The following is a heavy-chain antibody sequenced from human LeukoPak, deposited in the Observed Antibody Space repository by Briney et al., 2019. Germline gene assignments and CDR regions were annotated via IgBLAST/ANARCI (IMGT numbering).Heavy chain of an antibody. CDR1: RFTFSTYG. J-gene: IGHJ4*02. CDR3: ATLPNYSYGHPYYFDY. V-gene: IGHV3-23*01. CDR2: ISDSGAYT. D-gene: IGHD5-18*01. Sequence: GGSLRLSCAASRFTFSTYGMSWVRQAPGKGLEWVSAISDSGAYTYYADSVKGRFTISRDNSKNTLYLQMNSLRAEDTAVFYCATLPNYSYGHPYYFDYWGQGTLVTVSS.